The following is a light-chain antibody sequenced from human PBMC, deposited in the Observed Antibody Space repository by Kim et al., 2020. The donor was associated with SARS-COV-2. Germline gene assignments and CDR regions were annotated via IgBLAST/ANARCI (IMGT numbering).Light chain of an antibody. CDR1: SGSIGDNY. Sequence: GNMVTTVCPCISGSIGDNYVQWYDHRTGSAPTISTYADMQRPSGVPDRFSGSIDASTSSASLTIAGLKTKDEADYSCQSNDISNAIFGGGTQLTVL. V-gene: IGLV6-57*02. CDR2: ADM. CDR3: QSNDISNAI. J-gene: IGLJ2*01.